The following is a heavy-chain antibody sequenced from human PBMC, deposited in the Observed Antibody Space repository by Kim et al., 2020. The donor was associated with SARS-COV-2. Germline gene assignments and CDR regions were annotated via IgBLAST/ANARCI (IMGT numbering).Heavy chain of an antibody. J-gene: IGHJ6*02. CDR1: GGSVSSGSYY. CDR3: ARDRPTPGRELAYYYYYAMDV. V-gene: IGHV4-61*01. Sequence: SETLSLTCTVSGGSVSSGSYYWSWIRQPPGKGLEWIGYIYYSGSTNYNPSLKSRVTISVDTSQNKFSLNLSSVTAADTAVYYCARDRPTPGRELAYYYYYAMDVGGQGTTATVAS. CDR2: IYYSGST. D-gene: IGHD1-26*01.